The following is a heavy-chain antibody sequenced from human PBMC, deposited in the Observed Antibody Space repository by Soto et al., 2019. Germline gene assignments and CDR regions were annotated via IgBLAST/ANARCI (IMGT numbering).Heavy chain of an antibody. J-gene: IGHJ4*02. V-gene: IGHV3-48*01. D-gene: IGHD2-21*01. CDR2: ISSSGRTI. Sequence: DVQLVESGGGLAQPGGSLRLACAASGFTFSSYSINWVRQAPGQGPEWISYISSSGRTIDYADSVKGRFSISRDSAKNSLCLQMNSMRADDTAVYYCAMYFFCGGDCYLYYYDYWGQGTLVTVSS. CDR3: AMYFFCGGDCYLYYYDY. CDR1: GFTFSSYS.